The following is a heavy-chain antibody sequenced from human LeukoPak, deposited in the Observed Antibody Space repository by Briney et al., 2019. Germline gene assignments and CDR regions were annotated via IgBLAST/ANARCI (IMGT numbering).Heavy chain of an antibody. CDR3: ARWGRGYCSSTSCYRYNWFDP. Sequence: SVKVSCKASGGTFSSYAISWVRQAPGQGLEWMGGIIPIFGTANYAQKFQGRVTITTDESTSTAYMELSSLRSEDTAVYYCARWGRGYCSSTSCYRYNWFDPWGQGTLITVSS. CDR1: GGTFSSYA. D-gene: IGHD2-2*01. J-gene: IGHJ5*02. V-gene: IGHV1-69*05. CDR2: IIPIFGTA.